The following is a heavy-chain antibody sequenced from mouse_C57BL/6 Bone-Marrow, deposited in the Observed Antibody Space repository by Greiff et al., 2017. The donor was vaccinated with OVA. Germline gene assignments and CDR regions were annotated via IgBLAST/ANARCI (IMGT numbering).Heavy chain of an antibody. J-gene: IGHJ1*03. Sequence: EVMLVESGGGLVQPGGSLKLSCAASGFTFSDYYMYWVRQTPEKRLEWVAYISNGGGSTYYPDTVKGRFTISRDNAKNTLYLQMSRLKSEDTAMYYCARHNPPLYFDVWGTGTTVTVSS. V-gene: IGHV5-12*01. CDR1: GFTFSDYY. CDR3: ARHNPPLYFDV. CDR2: ISNGGGST.